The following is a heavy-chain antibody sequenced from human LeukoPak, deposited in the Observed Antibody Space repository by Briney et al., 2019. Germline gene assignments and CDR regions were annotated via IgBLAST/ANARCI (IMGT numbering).Heavy chain of an antibody. CDR1: GLTFSRYW. J-gene: IGHJ3*02. D-gene: IGHD3-3*01. CDR3: ARTYDFGRGPPGDAFDN. CDR2: IDARSGIT. Sequence: PGGSLRLSCAASGLTFSRYWMTWFRQAPGKGPEWVSYIDARSGITYYADSVQGRFTISRDDARESVFLQMDGLRVDDTAVYYCARTYDFGRGPPGDAFDNWGPGTWVIVSA. V-gene: IGHV3-48*01.